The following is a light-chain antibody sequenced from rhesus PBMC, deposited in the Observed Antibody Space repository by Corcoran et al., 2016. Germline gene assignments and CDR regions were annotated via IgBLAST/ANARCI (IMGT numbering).Light chain of an antibody. CDR2: NAS. J-gene: IGKJ1*01. CDR3: QQYSNWPRT. Sequence: EIVLTQSPATLSLSPGERATLSCRASQSVSSSLAWYQQKPGQVSRLLIYNASSRATGIPDRLRGSGSGTNFTLTISSLEPEDVGVYYCQQYSNWPRTFGQGTKVEIK. V-gene: IGKV3-35*01. CDR1: QSVSSS.